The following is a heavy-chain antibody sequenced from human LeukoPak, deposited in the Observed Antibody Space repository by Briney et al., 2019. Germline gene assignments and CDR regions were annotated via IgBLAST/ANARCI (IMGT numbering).Heavy chain of an antibody. D-gene: IGHD1-26*01. Sequence: SETLSLTCTVSGGSVGSGSYYWSWIRQPPGKGLEWIGYIYYSGSTNYNPSLKSRVTISVDTSKNQFSLKLSSVTAADTAVYYCARGPYRGGSYYYYWGQGTLVTVSS. CDR2: IYYSGST. V-gene: IGHV4-61*01. CDR3: ARGPYRGGSYYYY. CDR1: GGSVGSGSYY. J-gene: IGHJ4*02.